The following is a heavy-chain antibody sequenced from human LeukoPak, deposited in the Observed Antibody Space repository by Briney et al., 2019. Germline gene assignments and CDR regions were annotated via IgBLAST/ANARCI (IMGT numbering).Heavy chain of an antibody. J-gene: IGHJ4*02. CDR1: GGTFSSYA. CDR3: ARDRWWEPTDFSFDY. D-gene: IGHD1-26*01. V-gene: IGHV1-69*13. CDR2: IIPIFGTA. Sequence: SVKVSCKASGGTFSSYAISWVRQAPGQGLEWMGGIIPIFGTANYAQKFQGRVTITADEPTSTAYMELSSLRSEDTAVYYCARDRWWEPTDFSFDYWGQGTLVTVSS.